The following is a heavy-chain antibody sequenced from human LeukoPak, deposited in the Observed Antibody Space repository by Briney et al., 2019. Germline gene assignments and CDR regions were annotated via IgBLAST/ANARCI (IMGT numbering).Heavy chain of an antibody. CDR2: INHGGST. V-gene: IGHV4-34*01. CDR3: ARKRKFDC. J-gene: IGHJ4*02. CDR1: GGSFSGYY. Sequence: SETLSLTCAVYGGSFSGYYWSWIRQPPGKGLEWIGEINHGGSTNYNPSLKSRVTISVDTSKNQFSLKLRSVTAADTAVYYCARKRKFDCWGQGTLVTVSS.